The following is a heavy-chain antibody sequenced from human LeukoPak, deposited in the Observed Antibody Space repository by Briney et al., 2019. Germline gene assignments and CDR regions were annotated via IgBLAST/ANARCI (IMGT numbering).Heavy chain of an antibody. D-gene: IGHD3-9*01. CDR2: IYYSGST. V-gene: IGHV4-59*01. J-gene: IGHJ5*02. CDR1: GCSISSYY. Sequence: PSETLSLTCTVSGCSISSYYWSWIRQPPGKGLEWIWYIYYSGSTNYNPSLKNRVTISVDTSKNQFSLKLSSVTAADTAVYYCAREFSDYDILTGYYRNNWFDPWGQGTLVTVSS. CDR3: AREFSDYDILTGYYRNNWFDP.